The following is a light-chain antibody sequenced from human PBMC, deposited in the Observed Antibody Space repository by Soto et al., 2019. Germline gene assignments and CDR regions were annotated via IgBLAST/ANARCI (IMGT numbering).Light chain of an antibody. V-gene: IGKV1-9*01. J-gene: IGKJ2*01. CDR2: GVS. Sequence: IQLTQSPSSLSASVGDRVTITCRASQGLSTYLAWYQQKPGKAPKLLISGVSTLANGVPSRFSGSGSGTYFALTISSLQPEDVATYYYQQFSRYPYTFGQGTVLGIK. CDR1: QGLSTY. CDR3: QQFSRYPYT.